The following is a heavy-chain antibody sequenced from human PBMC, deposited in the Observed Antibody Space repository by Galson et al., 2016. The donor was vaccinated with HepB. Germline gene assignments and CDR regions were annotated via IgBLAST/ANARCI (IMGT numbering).Heavy chain of an antibody. D-gene: IGHD6-13*01. CDR1: GVSITNSNYC. CDR3: VRETEGSSGTDL. J-gene: IGHJ5*02. Sequence: SETLSLTCTVSGVSITNSNYCWAWIRQPPGKGLEWIGSVCYSERTYYKPSLKSRVAISVDTSKNQFSLKLNFVTAADTAMYYCVRETEGSSGTDLWGQGTRVAVSS. CDR2: VCYSERT. V-gene: IGHV4-39*07.